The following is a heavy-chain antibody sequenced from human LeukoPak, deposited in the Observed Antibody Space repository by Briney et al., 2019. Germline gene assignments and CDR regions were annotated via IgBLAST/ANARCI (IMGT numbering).Heavy chain of an antibody. CDR1: GDIFNSYD. CDR3: ARSGAESYSDY. J-gene: IGHJ4*02. Sequence: ASVTVSFTASGDIFNSYDISWVRQAPGQGLEWMGWISVYNGNTNYAQKFQGRVTMTTDTSTRTVYMELRSLRSDDTAVYYCARSGAESYSDYWGQGTLVTVSS. V-gene: IGHV1-18*01. CDR2: ISVYNGNT.